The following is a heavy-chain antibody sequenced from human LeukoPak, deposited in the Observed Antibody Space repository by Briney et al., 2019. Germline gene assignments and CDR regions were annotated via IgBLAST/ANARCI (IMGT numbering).Heavy chain of an antibody. Sequence: GGSLRLSCAASGFSFSRHWINWVRQAPGKGLEWVANIKEDGSEKYYVDSAKGRFTISRDNAKNSLYLQMNSLRAEDTAVYYCARGAYCSGGSCHCDYWGQGTLVTVSS. D-gene: IGHD2-15*01. J-gene: IGHJ4*02. CDR3: ARGAYCSGGSCHCDY. V-gene: IGHV3-7*01. CDR2: IKEDGSEK. CDR1: GFSFSRHW.